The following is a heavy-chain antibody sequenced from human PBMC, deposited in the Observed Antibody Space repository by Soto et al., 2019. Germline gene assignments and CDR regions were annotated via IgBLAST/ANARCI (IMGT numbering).Heavy chain of an antibody. J-gene: IGHJ4*01. V-gene: IGHV3-30-3*01. Sequence: GGSLRLSCAASGFTFSSYAMHWVRQAPGKGLEWVAVISYDGSNKYYADSVKGRFTISRDNSKNTLYLQMNSLRAEDTAVYYCARRGGQFDYWGHGTLVTVSS. CDR1: GFTFSSYA. CDR3: ARRGGQFDY. CDR2: ISYDGSNK. D-gene: IGHD3-16*01.